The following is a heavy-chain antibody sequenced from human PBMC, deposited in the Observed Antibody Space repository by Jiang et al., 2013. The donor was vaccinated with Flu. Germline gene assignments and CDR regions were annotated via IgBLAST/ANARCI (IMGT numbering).Heavy chain of an antibody. J-gene: IGHJ6*02. V-gene: IGHV4-31*02. CDR2: SITWEH. CDR3: AGGGPYYYGSGSYYNSFYYYYGMDV. Sequence: SWIAXTHGRAWSGLGTSITWEHLLXPSLKSRVTISVDTSKNQFSLKLSSVTAADTAVYYCAGGGPYYYGSGSYYNSFYYYYGMDVWGQGTTVTVSS. D-gene: IGHD3-10*01.